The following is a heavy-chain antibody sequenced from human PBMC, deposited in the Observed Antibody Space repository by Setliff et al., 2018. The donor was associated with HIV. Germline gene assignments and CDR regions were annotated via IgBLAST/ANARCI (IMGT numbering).Heavy chain of an antibody. V-gene: IGHV3-33*06. CDR1: GFTFSNYG. J-gene: IGHJ4*02. Sequence: GGSLRLSCAASGFTFSNYGMHWVRQAPGKGLEWVAVIWYDGSNKDYADSVKGRFTISRDNSKNTLYLQMNRLRAEDTAVYYCAKTGSHYLPADYWGRGTLVTVSS. CDR3: AKTGSHYLPADY. D-gene: IGHD1-26*01. CDR2: IWYDGSNK.